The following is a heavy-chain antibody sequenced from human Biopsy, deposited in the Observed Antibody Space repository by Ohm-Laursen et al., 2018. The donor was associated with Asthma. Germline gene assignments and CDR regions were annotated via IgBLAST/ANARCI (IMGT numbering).Heavy chain of an antibody. Sequence: SVKVSCKLSGYSLTDLSMHWVRQAPGQGLEWTGGHDREEGGAVIARRFQGRVTMTEDTSTDTAYMELSSLSSDDTAVYYCASDFPKDYVRYNFQFWGQGTLVTVSS. V-gene: IGHV1-24*01. CDR1: GYSLTDLS. CDR2: HDREEGGA. J-gene: IGHJ4*02. D-gene: IGHD4-17*01. CDR3: ASDFPKDYVRYNFQF.